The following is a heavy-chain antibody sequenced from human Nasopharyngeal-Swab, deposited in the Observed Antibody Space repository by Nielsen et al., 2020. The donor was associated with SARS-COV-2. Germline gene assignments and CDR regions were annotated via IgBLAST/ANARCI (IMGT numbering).Heavy chain of an antibody. CDR2: ISGSGGST. J-gene: IGHJ3*02. D-gene: IGHD1-14*01. CDR1: GFTFSSYA. Sequence: GESLKISCAASGFTFSSYAMSWVHQAPGKGLEWVSAISGSGGSTYYADSVKGRFTISRDNSKNTLYLQMNSLRAEDTAVYYCAKGRSNRDAFDIWGQGTMVTVSS. V-gene: IGHV3-23*01. CDR3: AKGRSNRDAFDI.